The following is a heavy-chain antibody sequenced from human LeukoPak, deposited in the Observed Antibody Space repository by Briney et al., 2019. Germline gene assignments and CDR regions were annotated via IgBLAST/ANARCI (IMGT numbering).Heavy chain of an antibody. D-gene: IGHD3-10*01. V-gene: IGHV3-11*01. J-gene: IGHJ4*02. CDR1: GGSFSGYY. CDR3: ARGGGYGSGSHYYFDQ. Sequence: LSLTCAVYGGSFSGYYWSWIRQAPGKGLEWLSYISISGTTINYADSVKGRFTISRDNAKNALYLQMNSLRAEDTAVYYCARGGGYGSGSHYYFDQWGQGTLVTVSS. CDR2: ISISGTTI.